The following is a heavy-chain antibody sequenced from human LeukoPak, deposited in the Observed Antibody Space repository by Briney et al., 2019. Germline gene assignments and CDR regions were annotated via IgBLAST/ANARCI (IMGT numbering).Heavy chain of an antibody. CDR3: ARASDCGGDCYGFDY. Sequence: GGSLRLSCAASGFTFSSYAMHWVRQAPGKGLEWVAVISYDGSNKYYADSVKGRFTISRDNSKNTLYLQMNSLRAEGTAVYYCARASDCGGDCYGFDYWGQGTLVTVSS. J-gene: IGHJ4*02. CDR2: ISYDGSNK. D-gene: IGHD2-21*02. CDR1: GFTFSSYA. V-gene: IGHV3-30*04.